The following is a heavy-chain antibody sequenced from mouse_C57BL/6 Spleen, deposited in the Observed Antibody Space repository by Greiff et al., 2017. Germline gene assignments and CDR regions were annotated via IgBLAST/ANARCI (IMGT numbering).Heavy chain of an antibody. Sequence: QVQLQQSGAELVKPGASVKLSCKASGYTFTEYTIHWVKQRSGQGLEWIGWFYPGSGSIKYNEKFKDKATLTADKSSSTVYMELSRVTSEDSAVYFCARHGPWYGSSSYWYFDVWGTGTTVTVSS. J-gene: IGHJ1*03. CDR2: FYPGSGSI. D-gene: IGHD1-1*01. CDR3: ARHGPWYGSSSYWYFDV. V-gene: IGHV1-62-2*01. CDR1: GYTFTEYT.